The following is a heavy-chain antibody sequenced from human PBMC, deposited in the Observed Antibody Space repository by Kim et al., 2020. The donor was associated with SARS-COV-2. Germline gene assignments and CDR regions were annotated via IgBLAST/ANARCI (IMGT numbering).Heavy chain of an antibody. Sequence: GGSLRLSCAASGSAFSASGIYWVRQAPGKGLEWVGRIRSKVDNYATIYAAPVKGRFTISRDDSKNTAYLQMNSLEIEDTAIYYCFAWILEMGDHWGQGSRVTVSS. CDR1: GSAFSASG. D-gene: IGHD2-2*03. CDR2: IRSKVDNYAT. CDR3: FAWILEMGDH. V-gene: IGHV3-73*01. J-gene: IGHJ4*02.